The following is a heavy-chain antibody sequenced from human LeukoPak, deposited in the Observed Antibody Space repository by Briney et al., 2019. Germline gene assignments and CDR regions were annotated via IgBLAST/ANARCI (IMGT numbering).Heavy chain of an antibody. CDR2: IYTSGST. D-gene: IGHD3-9*01. CDR1: GGSISSGSYY. V-gene: IGHV4-61*02. J-gene: IGHJ4*02. Sequence: SQTLSLTCTVSGGSISSGSYYWSWIRQPAGKGLEWIGRIYTSGSTNYNPSLKGRVTISVDTSKNQFSLKLSSVTAADTAVYYCARQRYLGYFDYWGQGTLVTVSS. CDR3: ARQRYLGYFDY.